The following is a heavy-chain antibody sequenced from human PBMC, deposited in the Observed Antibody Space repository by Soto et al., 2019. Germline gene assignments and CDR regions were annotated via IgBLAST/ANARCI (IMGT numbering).Heavy chain of an antibody. Sequence: ASVKVSCKASGYTFTGYCMHWVRQAPGQGLEWMGWINPNNGGTNYAQKFQGRVTMTRDTSTSTAYMELSRLRSEDTAVYYCAREVVVVPAAIYYYGLDVWGQGTTVTVSS. CDR2: INPNNGGT. D-gene: IGHD2-2*01. J-gene: IGHJ6*02. V-gene: IGHV1-2*02. CDR1: GYTFTGYC. CDR3: AREVVVVPAAIYYYGLDV.